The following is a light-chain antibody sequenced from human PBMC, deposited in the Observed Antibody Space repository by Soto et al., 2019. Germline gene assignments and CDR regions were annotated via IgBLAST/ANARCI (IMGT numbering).Light chain of an antibody. CDR3: SSYAGNNVVV. J-gene: IGLJ2*01. CDR1: SSDVGDYNY. V-gene: IGLV2-8*01. CDR2: EVS. Sequence: QSVLTQPPSASGSPGQSVTISCTGTSSDVGDYNYVSWYQQHPGKAPKFMIYEVSKRPSGVPDRFSGSKSGNTASLTVSGLQAEDEADYYCSSYAGNNVVVFGGGTKVTVL.